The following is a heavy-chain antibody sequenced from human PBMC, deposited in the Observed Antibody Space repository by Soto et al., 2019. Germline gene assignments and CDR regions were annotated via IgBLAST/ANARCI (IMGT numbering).Heavy chain of an antibody. CDR1: GYTFTNYY. CDR2: INPSADTT. J-gene: IGHJ6*02. D-gene: IGHD2-15*01. CDR3: ARDTGSCNGDSCYPIYGMDV. Sequence: GASVKVSCKASGYTFTNYYIHWVRQAPGQGLEWMGIINPSADTTTYAQKFKGRVTMTRDTSTGTVYMELSSLRSEDTAVYYCARDTGSCNGDSCYPIYGMDVWGQGTTVTVSS. V-gene: IGHV1-46*01.